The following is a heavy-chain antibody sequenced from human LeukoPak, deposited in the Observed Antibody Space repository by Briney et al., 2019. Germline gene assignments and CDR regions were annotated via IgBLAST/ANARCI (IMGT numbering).Heavy chain of an antibody. CDR2: IKQDGSEK. CDR3: RGYCSGGSCYCSVEKDWFDP. CDR1: GFTFSSYW. Sequence: GGSLRLSCAASGFTFSSYWMSWVRQAPGKGLEWVANIKQDGSEKYYVDSVKGRFTISRDNAKNSLYLQMNSLRAEDTAVYYCRGYCSGGSCYCSVEKDWFDPWGQRTLVTVSS. J-gene: IGHJ5*02. V-gene: IGHV3-7*01. D-gene: IGHD2-15*01.